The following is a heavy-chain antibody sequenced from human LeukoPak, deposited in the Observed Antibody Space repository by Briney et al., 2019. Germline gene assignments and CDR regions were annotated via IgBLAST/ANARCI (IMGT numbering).Heavy chain of an antibody. CDR1: GYTFISYY. D-gene: IGHD5-12*01. Sequence: GASVKVSCKASGYTFISYYIHWVRQAPGQGLEWMGGINPSGGSTSYAQKFQGRVTMTRDTSTSTVYMELSSLTSEDTAVYYCARDIGVTPPKDYWGQGTLVTVSS. J-gene: IGHJ4*02. V-gene: IGHV1-46*01. CDR2: INPSGGST. CDR3: ARDIGVTPPKDY.